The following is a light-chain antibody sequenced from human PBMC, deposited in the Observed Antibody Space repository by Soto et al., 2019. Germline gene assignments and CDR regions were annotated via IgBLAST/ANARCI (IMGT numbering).Light chain of an antibody. Sequence: QSVLTQPPSASGTPGQRVTISCSGSSANIGSNYVYWYQQLPGTAPKLLIYSNNQRPSGVPDRFSGSKSGTSASLAISGLRSEDEADYYCAAWDDSLSGFYVFXTGTKGTVL. CDR3: AAWDDSLSGFYV. CDR2: SNN. CDR1: SANIGSNY. V-gene: IGLV1-47*02. J-gene: IGLJ1*01.